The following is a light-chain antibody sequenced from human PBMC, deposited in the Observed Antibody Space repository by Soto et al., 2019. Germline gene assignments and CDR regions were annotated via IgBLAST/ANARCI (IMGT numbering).Light chain of an antibody. CDR3: NSFTTSDTWV. CDR1: SSDVGAYNF. Sequence: QSALTQPASVSGSPGQSITISCTGTSSDVGAYNFVSWYQQHPGRAPKLMIYEVINRPSGVSVRFSGSKSGNTASLTISGLQAEDEADYYCNSFTTSDTWVFGGGTKLIVL. V-gene: IGLV2-14*01. J-gene: IGLJ2*01. CDR2: EVI.